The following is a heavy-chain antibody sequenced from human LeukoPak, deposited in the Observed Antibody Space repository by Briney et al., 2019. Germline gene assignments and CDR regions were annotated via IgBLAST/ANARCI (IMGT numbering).Heavy chain of an antibody. J-gene: IGHJ3*02. V-gene: IGHV3-48*03. CDR2: ISSSGSSK. CDR1: GFTFSSYE. Sequence: PGGSLRLSCAASGFTFSSYEMNWVRQAPGKGLEWVSKISSSGSSKDYADSVKGRFTISRDNAKNSLYLQMNSLRAEDTAVYYCARRFDIWGRGTMVTVSS. CDR3: ARRFDI.